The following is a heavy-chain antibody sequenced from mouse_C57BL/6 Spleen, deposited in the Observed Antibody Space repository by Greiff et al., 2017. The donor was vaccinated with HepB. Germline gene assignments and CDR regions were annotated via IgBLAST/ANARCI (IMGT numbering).Heavy chain of an antibody. CDR2: ISSGGDYI. D-gene: IGHD2-4*01. CDR3: TRDDDYDEGYAMDY. V-gene: IGHV5-9-1*02. J-gene: IGHJ4*01. Sequence: DVKLQESGEGLVKPGGSLKLSCAASGFTFSSYAMSWVRQTPEKRLEWVAYISSGGDYIYYADTVKGRFTISRDNARNTLYLQMSSLKSEDTAMYYCTRDDDYDEGYAMDYWGQGTSVTVSS. CDR1: GFTFSSYA.